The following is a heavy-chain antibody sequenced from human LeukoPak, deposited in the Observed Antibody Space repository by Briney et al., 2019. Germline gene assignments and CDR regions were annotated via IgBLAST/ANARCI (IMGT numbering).Heavy chain of an antibody. CDR2: IGTAGDT. CDR3: ARGGKIGTTVTSLIPSRYFDL. Sequence: GGSLRLSCAASGFTFSSYDMHWFRQATGKGLEWVSVIGTAGDTYYPGSVKGRFTISRENAKNSLYLQMNSLRAGDTAVYYCARGGKIGTTVTSLIPSRYFDLWGRGTLVTVSS. CDR1: GFTFSSYD. V-gene: IGHV3-13*01. J-gene: IGHJ2*01. D-gene: IGHD4-17*01.